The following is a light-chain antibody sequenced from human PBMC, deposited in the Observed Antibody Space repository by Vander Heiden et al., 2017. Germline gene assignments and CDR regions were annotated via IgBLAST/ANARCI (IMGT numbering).Light chain of an antibody. CDR3: QQRSNWPLT. CDR1: QSVSTF. Sequence: EIVLTQSPATLSLSPGDRATLPCRASQSVSTFFAWYQQKPGQAPRLLIYDASKRATGIPARFSGSGSGTDFTLTISSLEPEDFAVYYCQQRSNWPLTFGPGTKVDIK. V-gene: IGKV3-11*01. CDR2: DAS. J-gene: IGKJ3*01.